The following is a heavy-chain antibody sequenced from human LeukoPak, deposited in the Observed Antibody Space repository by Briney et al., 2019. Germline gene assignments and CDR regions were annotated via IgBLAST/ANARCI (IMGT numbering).Heavy chain of an antibody. Sequence: GGSLRLPCAASGFTFSNYDMSWVRQAPGKGLEWVSSISDSGGSTYYADSVKGRFTISRDNSKNTLYLQMTNLRAADTAVYYCAKDLSRAVAADWFDPWDQGALVTVSS. V-gene: IGHV3-23*01. J-gene: IGHJ5*02. CDR1: GFTFSNYD. D-gene: IGHD6-19*01. CDR3: AKDLSRAVAADWFDP. CDR2: ISDSGGST.